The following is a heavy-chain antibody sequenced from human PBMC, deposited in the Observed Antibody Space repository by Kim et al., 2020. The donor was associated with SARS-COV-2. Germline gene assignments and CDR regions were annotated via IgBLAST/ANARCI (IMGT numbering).Heavy chain of an antibody. D-gene: IGHD3-16*01. Sequence: GGSLRLSCAASGFTFSSYWMSWVRQAPGKGLEWVANIKQDGCEKYYVDSVKGRFTISRDNAKNSLYLQMNSLRAEDTAVYYCARDHDYIWGSYGYSYYCMGVWGKGTTGTLPS. CDR2: IKQDGCEK. CDR3: ARDHDYIWGSYGYSYYCMGV. J-gene: IGHJ6*03. V-gene: IGHV3-7*01. CDR1: GFTFSSYW.